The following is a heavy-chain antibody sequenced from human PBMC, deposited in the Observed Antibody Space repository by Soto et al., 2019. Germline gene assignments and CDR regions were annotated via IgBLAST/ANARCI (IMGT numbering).Heavy chain of an antibody. Sequence: XESLQISCWGSGYSLSNFWNGWVRQMPGKGLEWMGIIYPGDSDARYSPSFQGQVTISADKSITTAYLLWSSLKASDTAMYYCATTTTDYFAMDVWGQGTSVTVSS. J-gene: IGHJ6*02. CDR2: IYPGDSDA. CDR3: ATTTTDYFAMDV. CDR1: GYSLSNFW. V-gene: IGHV5-51*01. D-gene: IGHD1-1*01.